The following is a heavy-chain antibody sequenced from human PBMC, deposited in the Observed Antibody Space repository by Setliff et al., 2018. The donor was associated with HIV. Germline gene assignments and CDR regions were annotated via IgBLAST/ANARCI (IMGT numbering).Heavy chain of an antibody. J-gene: IGHJ6*03. CDR2: MNPNSGNT. CDR1: GYTFISFD. Sequence: ASVKVSCKASGYTFISFDINWVRQATGQGLEWMGWMNPNSGNTGYAQKFQGRVTMTRNTSINTTYMELRGLRSDDTAVYYCARRVQGSNWYSRYYYYYIDVWGKGTTVTVSS. V-gene: IGHV1-8*02. D-gene: IGHD6-13*01. CDR3: ARRVQGSNWYSRYYYYYIDV.